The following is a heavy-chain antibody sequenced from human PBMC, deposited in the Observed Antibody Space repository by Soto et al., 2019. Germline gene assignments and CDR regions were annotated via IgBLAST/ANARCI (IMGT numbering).Heavy chain of an antibody. Sequence: GGSLRLSXAASGFTFSSYWMHWVRQAPGKGLVWVSRINSDGSSTSYADSVKGRFTISRDNAKNTLYLQMNSLRAEDTAVYYCASSYYDFWSGYPLDVWGQGTTVTVSS. CDR3: ASSYYDFWSGYPLDV. CDR2: INSDGSST. CDR1: GFTFSSYW. D-gene: IGHD3-3*01. V-gene: IGHV3-74*01. J-gene: IGHJ6*02.